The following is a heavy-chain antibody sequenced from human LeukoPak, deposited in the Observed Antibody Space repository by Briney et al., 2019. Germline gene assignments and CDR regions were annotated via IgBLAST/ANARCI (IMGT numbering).Heavy chain of an antibody. CDR2: IKPSGGST. D-gene: IGHD4-11*01. V-gene: IGHV1-46*01. CDR3: ASGATVTTGIDAFDI. Sequence: ASVKVSFKASGYTFTSYYMHWVRQAPGQGLEWMGIIKPSGGSTSYAQKFQGRVTITRDMSTSTVYMELSSLRSEDTAVYYCASGATVTTGIDAFDIWGQGTMVTVSS. CDR1: GYTFTSYY. J-gene: IGHJ3*02.